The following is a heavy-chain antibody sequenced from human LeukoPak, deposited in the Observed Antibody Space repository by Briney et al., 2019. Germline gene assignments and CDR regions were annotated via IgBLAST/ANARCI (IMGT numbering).Heavy chain of an antibody. D-gene: IGHD4-23*01. CDR2: IYYSGST. J-gene: IGHJ3*02. Sequence: SETLSLTCTVSGGSLSSYYWSWIRQPPGKGLEWIGYIYYSGSTNYNPSLKSRVTISVDTSKNQFSLKLSSVTAADTAVYYCARGENSDYGGNSPSFDIWGQGTMVTVSS. V-gene: IGHV4-59*01. CDR1: GGSLSSYY. CDR3: ARGENSDYGGNSPSFDI.